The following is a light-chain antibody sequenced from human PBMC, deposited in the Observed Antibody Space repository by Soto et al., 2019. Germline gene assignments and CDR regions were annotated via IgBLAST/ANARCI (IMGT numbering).Light chain of an antibody. CDR3: QQYNSWVT. V-gene: IGKV3-15*01. CDR1: QSISTT. CDR2: GAS. J-gene: IGKJ4*01. Sequence: EIVLTQSPVTLSVSPGERATLSCRASQSISTTLVWYQQKPGQAPRLLIYGASTRATGVPARFSGSGSGTEFTLTISSLQSEDFAVYYCQQYNSWVTFGGGTKVEIE.